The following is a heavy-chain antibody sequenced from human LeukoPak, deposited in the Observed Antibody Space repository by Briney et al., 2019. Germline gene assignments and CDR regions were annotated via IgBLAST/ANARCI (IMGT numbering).Heavy chain of an antibody. J-gene: IGHJ4*02. V-gene: IGHV3-48*02. Sequence: PGGSLRLSCAASGFTFSSYSMNWVRQAPGKGLEWVSYISSGGSTIYYADPVRGRFTISRDTAKNSLYLEMNSLRDEDTAMYYCVRGDQEASEPAFDYWGQGTLVTVSS. CDR3: VRGDQEASEPAFDY. CDR2: ISSGGSTI. CDR1: GFTFSSYS. D-gene: IGHD1-14*01.